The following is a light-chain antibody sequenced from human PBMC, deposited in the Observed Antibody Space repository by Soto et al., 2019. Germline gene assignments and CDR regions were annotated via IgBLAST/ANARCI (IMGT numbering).Light chain of an antibody. Sequence: QSVLTQPPSLSGAPGQRVTISCTGSSSNIGAGYDVHWYQQLPGTAPKLLIYGNSNRPSGVPDRFSGSKSGTSASLAITGLQAEDEAYYYCQSYDSSLSGYVFGTGTKLTVL. CDR2: GNS. CDR1: SSNIGAGYD. J-gene: IGLJ1*01. V-gene: IGLV1-40*01. CDR3: QSYDSSLSGYV.